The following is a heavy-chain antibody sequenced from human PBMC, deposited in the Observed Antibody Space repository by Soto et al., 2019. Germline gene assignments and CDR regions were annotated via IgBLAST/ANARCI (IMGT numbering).Heavy chain of an antibody. V-gene: IGHV5-51*01. D-gene: IGHD6-13*01. CDR1: GYRFTNYW. CDR2: IYPGDSDT. J-gene: IGHJ4*02. CDR3: ARLGSRLYSSTWY. Sequence: GESLKISCMSSGYRFTNYWIGWVRQMPGKGLEWMGIIYPGDSDTRYSPSFQGQVTISADKSISTVYLQWSSLKASDTAIYYCARLGSRLYSSTWYWGQGTLVTVSS.